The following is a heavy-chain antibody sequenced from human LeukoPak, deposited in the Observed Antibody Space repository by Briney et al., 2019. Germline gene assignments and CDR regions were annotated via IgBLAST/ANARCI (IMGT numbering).Heavy chain of an antibody. CDR1: GYTFMSFG. V-gene: IGHV1-18*01. CDR2: ITPYNGNT. D-gene: IGHD3-9*01. Sequence: GASVTVSCKASGYTFMSFGISWVRQAPGQGLEWMGWITPYNGNTEYAQNFQGRVTMTTDTSTNTAYMELRRLRSDDTAVYYCARDMYHDILTGYVNRQNDYWGQGTLVTVSS. J-gene: IGHJ4*02. CDR3: ARDMYHDILTGYVNRQNDY.